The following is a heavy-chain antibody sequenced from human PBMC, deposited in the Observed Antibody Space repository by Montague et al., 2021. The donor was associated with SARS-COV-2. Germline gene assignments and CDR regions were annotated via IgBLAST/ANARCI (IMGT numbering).Heavy chain of an antibody. V-gene: IGHV4-31*03. Sequence: TLSLTCIVSSDSISSGGYYWSWIRQHPGKGLEWIGYIYYSGNTYYNPSLKSRVTMSVDTTKSQFSLTLNSVTAADTAVYYCARGPSRLATQEFYFGYWGQGTLVSVSS. D-gene: IGHD5-24*01. CDR3: ARGPSRLATQEFYFGY. CDR1: SDSISSGGYY. J-gene: IGHJ4*02. CDR2: IYYSGNT.